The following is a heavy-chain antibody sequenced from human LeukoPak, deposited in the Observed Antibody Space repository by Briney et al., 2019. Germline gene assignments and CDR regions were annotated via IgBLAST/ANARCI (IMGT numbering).Heavy chain of an antibody. CDR2: FYYSGST. J-gene: IGHJ4*02. CDR3: ARLVGATDYFDY. V-gene: IGHV4-39*01. D-gene: IGHD1-26*01. Sequence: PSETLSLTCTVSGGSISSSSYYWGWIRQPPGKGPEWIGSFYYSGSTYYNPSLKSRLTISVDTSKNQFSLKVNSVTAADTAVYYCARLVGATDYFDYWGQGTLVTVSS. CDR1: GGSISSSSYY.